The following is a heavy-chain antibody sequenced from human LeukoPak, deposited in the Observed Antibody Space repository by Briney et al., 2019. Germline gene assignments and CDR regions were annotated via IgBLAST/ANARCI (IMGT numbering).Heavy chain of an antibody. Sequence: ASVKVSCTASGYTFTSYYMHWVRQAPGQGLEWMGIINPSGGSTSYAQKFRGRVTMTRDTSTSTVYMELSSLRSEDTAVYYCGVVPAATLGHYYYYGMDVWGQGTTVTVSS. D-gene: IGHD2-2*01. CDR2: INPSGGST. V-gene: IGHV1-46*01. CDR3: GVVPAATLGHYYYYGMDV. J-gene: IGHJ6*02. CDR1: GYTFTSYY.